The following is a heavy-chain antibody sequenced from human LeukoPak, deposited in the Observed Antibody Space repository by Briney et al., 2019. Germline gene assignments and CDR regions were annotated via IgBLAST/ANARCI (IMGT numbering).Heavy chain of an antibody. CDR1: GGSFSGYY. J-gene: IGHJ4*02. D-gene: IGHD3-10*01. CDR3: ARALPLSGVPTI. CDR2: INHSGST. V-gene: IGHV4-34*01. Sequence: ETLSLACAVYGGSFSGYYWSWIRQPPGKGLEWIGEINHSGSTNYNPSLKSRVTMSVDTSKNQFSLKLSSVTAADTAVYYCARALPLSGVPTIWGQGTLVTVSS.